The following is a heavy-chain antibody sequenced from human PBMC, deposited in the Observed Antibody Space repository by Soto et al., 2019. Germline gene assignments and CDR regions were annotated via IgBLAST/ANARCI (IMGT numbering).Heavy chain of an antibody. J-gene: IGHJ4*02. CDR1: GFTFSSYA. CDR3: AKARADYYDSSGYPVDY. D-gene: IGHD3-22*01. CDR2: ISGSGGST. V-gene: IGHV3-23*01. Sequence: GGSLRLSCAASGFTFSSYAMSWVRQAPGKGLEWASAISGSGGSTYYADSVKGRFTISRDNSKNTLYLQMNSLRAEDTAVHYCAKARADYYDSSGYPVDYWGQGTLVTVSS.